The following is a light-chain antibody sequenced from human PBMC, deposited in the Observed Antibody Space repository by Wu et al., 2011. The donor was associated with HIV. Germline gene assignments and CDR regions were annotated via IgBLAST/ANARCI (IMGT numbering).Light chain of an antibody. CDR2: AAS. CDR3: QKYNTAPWT. Sequence: LIYAASTCIXVHLVSGSGSGTDFTLTISSLQPEDVATYYCQKYNTAPWTFGQGTKVEMK. J-gene: IGKJ1*01. V-gene: IGKV1-27*01.